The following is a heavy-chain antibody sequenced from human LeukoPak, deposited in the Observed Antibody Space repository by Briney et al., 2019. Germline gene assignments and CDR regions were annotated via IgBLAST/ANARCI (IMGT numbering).Heavy chain of an antibody. Sequence: SETLSLTCAVYGGSFSGYYWSWIRQPPGKGLEWIGEINHSGSTNYNPSLKSRVTISVDTSKNQFSLKLSSVTAAATAVYYCARGLASGYGGNSPLDYWGQGTLVTVSS. CDR3: ARGLASGYGGNSPLDY. V-gene: IGHV4-34*01. J-gene: IGHJ4*02. D-gene: IGHD4-23*01. CDR2: INHSGST. CDR1: GGSFSGYY.